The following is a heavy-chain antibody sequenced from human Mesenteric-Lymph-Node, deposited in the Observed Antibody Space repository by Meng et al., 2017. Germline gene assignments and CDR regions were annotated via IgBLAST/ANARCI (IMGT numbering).Heavy chain of an antibody. CDR2: IPHRGSS. D-gene: IGHD3-10*01. J-gene: IGHJ1*01. Sequence: GQVQEAGPGLVKPSQPLSLPCTVSGGSISSGDYYWSWIRQPPGKGLEWIGEIPHRGSSAYNPSLKSRVSMSIDKSKNQFSLKLTSVTAADTAVYHCLRGSGGSVWGQGTLVTVSS. CDR3: LRGSGGSV. V-gene: IGHV4-30-4*01. CDR1: GGSISSGDYY.